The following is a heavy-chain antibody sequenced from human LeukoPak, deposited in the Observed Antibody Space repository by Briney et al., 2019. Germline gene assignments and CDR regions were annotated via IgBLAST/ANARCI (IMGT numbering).Heavy chain of an antibody. Sequence: PGRSLRLSCAASGFTFSSYAMHWVRHAPGKGLEWVSGINWNGGSTGYADSVKGRFTISRDNAKNSLYLQMNSLRAEDTALYYCARDSRSAFDIWGQGTMVTVSS. CDR3: ARDSRSAFDI. J-gene: IGHJ3*02. CDR2: INWNGGST. CDR1: GFTFSSYA. V-gene: IGHV3-20*04.